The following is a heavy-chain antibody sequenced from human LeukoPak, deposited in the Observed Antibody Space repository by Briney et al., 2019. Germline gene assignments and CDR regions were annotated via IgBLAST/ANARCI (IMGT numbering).Heavy chain of an antibody. CDR1: GYTFTSYY. CDR2: INPSGGST. CDR3: ARYGDTTGTTFDALDL. V-gene: IGHV1-46*01. J-gene: IGHJ3*01. Sequence: ASVKVSCKASGYTFTSYYMHWVRQAPGQGLEWMGIINPSGGSTSYAQKFQGRVTMTRGTSTSTVYMELSSLRSEDTAVYYCARYGDTTGTTFDALDLWGPGTMVTVSS. D-gene: IGHD1-1*01.